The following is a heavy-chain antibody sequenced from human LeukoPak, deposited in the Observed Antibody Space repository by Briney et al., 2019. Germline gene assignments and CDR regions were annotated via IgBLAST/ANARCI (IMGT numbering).Heavy chain of an antibody. CDR1: GYTFTSYY. V-gene: IGHV1-46*01. CDR2: INPSGGST. Sequence: ASVKVSCKASGYTFTSYYMHWVRQAPGQGLEWMGIINPSGGSTSYAQNFQGRVTMTRDTSTSTVYMELSSLRSEDTAVYYCARGIGAYYDFWSGYPDSDWFDPWGQGTLVTVSS. J-gene: IGHJ5*02. D-gene: IGHD3-3*01. CDR3: ARGIGAYYDFWSGYPDSDWFDP.